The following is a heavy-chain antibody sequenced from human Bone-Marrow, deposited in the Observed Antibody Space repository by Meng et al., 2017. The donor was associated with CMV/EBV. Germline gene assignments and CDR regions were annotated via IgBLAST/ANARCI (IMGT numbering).Heavy chain of an antibody. D-gene: IGHD2-21*01. V-gene: IGHV1-2*02. CDR1: GYTFTSYY. J-gene: IGHJ6*02. Sequence: ASVKVSCKASGYTFTSYYMHWVRQAPGQGLEWMGWINPNSGGTNYAQKFQGRVTMTRDTSISTAYMELSRLRSDDTAVYYCARTECGGDCYSGRYYYYGMDVWGQGTTVTVSS. CDR2: INPNSGGT. CDR3: ARTECGGDCYSGRYYYYGMDV.